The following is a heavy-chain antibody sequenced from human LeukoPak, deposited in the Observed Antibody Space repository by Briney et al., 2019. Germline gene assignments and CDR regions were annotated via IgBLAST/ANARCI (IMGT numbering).Heavy chain of an antibody. CDR1: GFTFSSYD. V-gene: IGHV3-13*01. Sequence: PGGSLRLSCAASGFTFSSYDMHWVRQATGKGLEWVSAIGTAGDTYYPGSVKGRFTISRENAKNSLYLQMNSLRAGDTAVYYCARASAAGQGLDAFDIWGQGTMVTVSS. J-gene: IGHJ3*02. D-gene: IGHD6-13*01. CDR2: IGTAGDT. CDR3: ARASAAGQGLDAFDI.